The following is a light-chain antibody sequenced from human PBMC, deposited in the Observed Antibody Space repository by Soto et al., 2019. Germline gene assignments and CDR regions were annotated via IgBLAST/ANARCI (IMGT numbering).Light chain of an antibody. V-gene: IGKV1-5*03. CDR3: QQYSSYST. J-gene: IGKJ1*01. Sequence: DIQITQSPSTLSAFVGDRVTITFRASQSISTWLAWYQQKPGKAPKLLIYKASSLESGVPSRFSGSGSGTDFTLTISSLQPDDFAVYYCQQYSSYSTFGQGTKVDIK. CDR1: QSISTW. CDR2: KAS.